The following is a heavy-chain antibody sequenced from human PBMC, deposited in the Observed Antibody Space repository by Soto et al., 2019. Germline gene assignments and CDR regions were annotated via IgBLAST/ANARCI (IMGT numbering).Heavy chain of an antibody. V-gene: IGHV1-3*01. Sequence: QVQLVQSGAEVKKPGASVKVSCKASGYTFTSYAMHWVRQAPGQRLEWMGWINAGNGNTKYSQKFQGRVTITRDTSASTASMELSSLRSEDTAVYYCARDLPPVDYWGQGTLVTVSS. CDR2: INAGNGNT. CDR1: GYTFTSYA. CDR3: ARDLPPVDY. J-gene: IGHJ4*02.